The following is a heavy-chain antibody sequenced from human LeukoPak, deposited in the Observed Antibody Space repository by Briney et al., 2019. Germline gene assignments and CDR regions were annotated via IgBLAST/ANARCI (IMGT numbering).Heavy chain of an antibody. CDR1: GGSISGYS. D-gene: IGHD3-3*01. V-gene: IGHV4-59*08. J-gene: IGHJ6*02. CDR3: ARHLYYDFWSGTSYGMDV. Sequence: SETLSLTCTVSGGSISGYSWSWIRQPPGKGLEWIGYIYYSGSTNYNPSLKSRVTTSLDASKNQFSLKLSSVTAADTAVYYCARHLYYDFWSGTSYGMDVWGQGTTVTVSS. CDR2: IYYSGST.